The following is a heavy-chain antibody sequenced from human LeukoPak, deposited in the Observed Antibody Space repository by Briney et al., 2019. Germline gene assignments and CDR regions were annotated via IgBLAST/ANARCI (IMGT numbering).Heavy chain of an antibody. D-gene: IGHD6-19*01. CDR3: TTRAVAGSSPY. V-gene: IGHV3-15*01. Sequence: GGSLRPSCAASGFTFNNAWMSWVRQAPGKGLEWVGRIKSKADDGTTDYAAPVKGRFTISRDDSKNTLYLQMNSLKTEDTAVYYCTTRAVAGSSPYWGQGTLVTVSS. CDR1: GFTFNNAW. CDR2: IKSKADDGTT. J-gene: IGHJ4*02.